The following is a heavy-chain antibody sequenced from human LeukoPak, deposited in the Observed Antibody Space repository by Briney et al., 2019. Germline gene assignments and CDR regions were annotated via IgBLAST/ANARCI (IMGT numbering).Heavy chain of an antibody. D-gene: IGHD3-10*01. J-gene: IGHJ4*02. CDR3: ARPSYGSGSYDDY. V-gene: IGHV4-38-2*02. CDR2: AYHSGNT. Sequence: SETLSLTCIVSGYSISSDYYWGWIRQPPGKGLEWIGSAYHSGNTYYNPSLKSRVTISVDTSKNQFSLKLSSVTAADTAVYYCARPSYGSGSYDDYWGQGTLVTVSS. CDR1: GYSISSDYY.